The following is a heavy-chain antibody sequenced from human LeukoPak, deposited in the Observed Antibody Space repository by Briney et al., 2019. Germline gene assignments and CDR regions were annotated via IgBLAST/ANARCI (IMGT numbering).Heavy chain of an antibody. Sequence: GGSLRLSCAASGFTFSSYAMHWVRQAPGKGLEWVAVISYDGSNKYCADSVKGRLTISRDNSKNTLYLQMNSLRAEDTAVYYCARDRLGGSDYWGQGTLVTVSS. V-gene: IGHV3-30*04. J-gene: IGHJ4*02. CDR3: ARDRLGGSDY. CDR2: ISYDGSNK. D-gene: IGHD1-26*01. CDR1: GFTFSSYA.